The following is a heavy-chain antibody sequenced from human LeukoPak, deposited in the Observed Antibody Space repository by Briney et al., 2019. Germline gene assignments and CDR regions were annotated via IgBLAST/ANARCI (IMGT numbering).Heavy chain of an antibody. V-gene: IGHV1-69*13. Sequence: GASVKVSCKASGGTFSSYAISWVRQAPGQGLEWMGGIIPIFGTANYAQKFQGRVTITADESTSTAYMELSSLRSEDTAVYYCARKYNWNDEAASDIWGQGTMVTVSS. J-gene: IGHJ3*02. CDR3: ARKYNWNDEAASDI. CDR2: IIPIFGTA. CDR1: GGTFSSYA. D-gene: IGHD1-1*01.